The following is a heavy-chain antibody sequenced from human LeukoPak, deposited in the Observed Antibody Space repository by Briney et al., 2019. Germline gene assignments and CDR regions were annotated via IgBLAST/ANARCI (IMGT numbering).Heavy chain of an antibody. CDR1: GFTFDDYA. D-gene: IGHD2-2*02. CDR2: ISWNSGSI. V-gene: IGHV3-9*01. Sequence: GRSLRLSCAASGFTFDDYAMHWVRQAPGKGLEWVSGISWNSGSIGYAGSVKGRFTISRDNAKNSLYLQMNSLRAEDTALYYCAKGEELGYCSSTSCYTNWFDPWGQGTLVTVSS. J-gene: IGHJ5*02. CDR3: AKGEELGYCSSTSCYTNWFDP.